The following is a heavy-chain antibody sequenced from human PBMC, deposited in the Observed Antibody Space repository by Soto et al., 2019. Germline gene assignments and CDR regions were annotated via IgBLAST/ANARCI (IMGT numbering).Heavy chain of an antibody. CDR1: GFTFDTFS. Sequence: EVQLVDSGGGFVQPGGSLRLSCAASGFTFDTFSMNWIRQAPGKGLEWVSYISGRSTVIYYADSVKGRFTISRDNAKNSLYLQMNSLRDEDSAVHYCARVRSGSYYYLDYWGQGTLVTVSS. J-gene: IGHJ4*02. CDR3: ARVRSGSYYYLDY. D-gene: IGHD1-26*01. V-gene: IGHV3-48*02. CDR2: ISGRSTVI.